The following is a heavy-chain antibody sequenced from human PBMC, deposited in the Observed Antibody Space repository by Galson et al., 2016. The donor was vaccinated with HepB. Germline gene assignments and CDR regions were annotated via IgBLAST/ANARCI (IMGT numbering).Heavy chain of an antibody. D-gene: IGHD3-9*01. Sequence: SVKVSCKASGYSFTSYGINWVRQAPGQGLEWMGWISAYNGDTKSAQKFQGRVTMTTDTSTSTAYMELRSLRSSDTAVYYCARMKVDWLSHPFDYWGQGTLVTVSS. CDR2: ISAYNGDT. CDR1: GYSFTSYG. J-gene: IGHJ4*02. V-gene: IGHV1-18*04. CDR3: ARMKVDWLSHPFDY.